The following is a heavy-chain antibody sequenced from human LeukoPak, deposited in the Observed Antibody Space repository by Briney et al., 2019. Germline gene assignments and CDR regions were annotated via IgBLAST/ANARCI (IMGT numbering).Heavy chain of an antibody. CDR1: GYTFTSYG. D-gene: IGHD2-2*01. Sequence: GASVKVSCKASGYTFTSYGIIWVRQAPGQGLEWMGWISAYNGNTNYAQKLQGRVTMTTDTSTNTAYMELRSLRSDDTAVYYCARGITSWAAAALGRDYYYYGMDVWGQGTTVTVSS. CDR2: ISAYNGNT. CDR3: ARGITSWAAAALGRDYYYYGMDV. J-gene: IGHJ6*02. V-gene: IGHV1-18*01.